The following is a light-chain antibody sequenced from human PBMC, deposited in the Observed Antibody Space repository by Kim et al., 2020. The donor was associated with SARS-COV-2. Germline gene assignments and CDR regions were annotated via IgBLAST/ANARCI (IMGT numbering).Light chain of an antibody. CDR1: QSVSSSY. J-gene: IGKJ5*01. CDR3: QQYGSSPPIT. CDR2: GAS. Sequence: EIVLTQSPGTLSLSPGERATLSCRASQSVSSSYLAWYQQKPGQAPRLLIYGASSRATGIPDRFSGSGSGTDFTLTISRLEHVDFAVYYCQQYGSSPPITFGKGTRLELK. V-gene: IGKV3-20*01.